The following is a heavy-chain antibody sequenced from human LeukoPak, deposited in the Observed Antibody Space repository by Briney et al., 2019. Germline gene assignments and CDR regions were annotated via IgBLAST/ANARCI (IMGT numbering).Heavy chain of an antibody. Sequence: GESMKISCKSSGYSFTSYWIGWVRQMPGKGLEWMGLIYPGDADTRYSPSFQGQVTISADKSISTAYLQWSSLKASDTAMYYCASQTQDLQGWYFDLWGRGTLVTVSS. CDR3: ASQTQDLQGWYFDL. J-gene: IGHJ2*01. D-gene: IGHD1-1*01. CDR1: GYSFTSYW. CDR2: IYPGDADT. V-gene: IGHV5-51*01.